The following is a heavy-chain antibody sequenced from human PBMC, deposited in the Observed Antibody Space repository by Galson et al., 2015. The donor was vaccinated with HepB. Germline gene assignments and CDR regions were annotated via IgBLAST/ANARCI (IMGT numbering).Heavy chain of an antibody. CDR3: ARVDIAMAFGGMDV. J-gene: IGHJ6*02. CDR2: INHSGNT. Sequence: SETLSLTCAVYGGSLSSYYWSWIRQPPGKGLEWIGQINHSGNTKYNPSLKSRVTISVDASKNQFSLKFISVTAADTAVYYCARVDIAMAFGGMDVWGQGTTVTVS. D-gene: IGHD5-18*01. V-gene: IGHV4-34*01. CDR1: GGSLSSYY.